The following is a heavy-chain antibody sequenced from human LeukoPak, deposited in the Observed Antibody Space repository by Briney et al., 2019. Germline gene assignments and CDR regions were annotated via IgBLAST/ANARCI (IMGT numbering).Heavy chain of an antibody. V-gene: IGHV3-23*01. CDR1: GFTFSSYE. CDR2: FGGRGGST. J-gene: IGHJ6*03. Sequence: GGSLRLSCAASGFTFSSYEMSWVRQSPGKGLEWVSSFGGRGGSTYYADSAKGRFTISRDNSKNTLYLQMNSLRAEDTAVYYCAKQGRDWLRDYYYYMDVWGKGTTVTISS. D-gene: IGHD3-9*01. CDR3: AKQGRDWLRDYYYYMDV.